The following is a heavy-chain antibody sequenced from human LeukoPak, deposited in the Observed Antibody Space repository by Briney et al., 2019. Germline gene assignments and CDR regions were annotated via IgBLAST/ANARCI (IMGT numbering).Heavy chain of an antibody. D-gene: IGHD4-17*01. Sequence: GGSLRLSCAASGFTFSSYGMHWVRQAPGKGLEWVAVISYDGSNKYYADSVKGRFTISRDNSKNTLYLQMNSLRAADTAVYYCAKDGRPYGDYPWYYYGMDVWGQGTTVTVSS. V-gene: IGHV3-30*18. J-gene: IGHJ6*02. CDR3: AKDGRPYGDYPWYYYGMDV. CDR1: GFTFSSYG. CDR2: ISYDGSNK.